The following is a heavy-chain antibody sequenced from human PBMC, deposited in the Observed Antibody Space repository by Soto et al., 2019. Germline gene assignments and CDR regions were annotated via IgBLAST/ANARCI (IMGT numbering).Heavy chain of an antibody. Sequence: QVPVVQSGVEVRRPGSSVKVSCKASGDTFKNCVISWVRQAPGQGLEWMGRIIPLFGTTDFAHRFQGRPTITTDESTTTAYMELSRLRSEDTATYYCAAKLGFGKLSVVWGQGTTVIVSS. V-gene: IGHV1-69*01. CDR2: IIPLFGTT. J-gene: IGHJ6*02. CDR1: GDTFKNCV. CDR3: AAKLGFGKLSVV. D-gene: IGHD3-10*01.